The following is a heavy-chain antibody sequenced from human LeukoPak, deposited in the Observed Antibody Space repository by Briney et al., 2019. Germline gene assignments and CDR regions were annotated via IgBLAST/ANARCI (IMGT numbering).Heavy chain of an antibody. Sequence: ASVRVSCKASGYTFTSYGISWVRQAPGRGLEWMGWISAYNGNTNYAQKLQGRVTMTTDTSTSTAYMELRSLRSDDTAVYYCASTVVPAADAFDIWGQGTMVTVSS. D-gene: IGHD2-2*01. J-gene: IGHJ3*02. CDR3: ASTVVPAADAFDI. CDR1: GYTFTSYG. V-gene: IGHV1-18*01. CDR2: ISAYNGNT.